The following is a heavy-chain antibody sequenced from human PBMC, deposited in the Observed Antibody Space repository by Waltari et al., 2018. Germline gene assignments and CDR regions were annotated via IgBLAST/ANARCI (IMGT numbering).Heavy chain of an antibody. Sequence: EVQLVESGGGLIQPGGSLRLSCAASGFTVSTNYMTWVRQAPGKGLEWLSVILWGGSTYYADSGKGRFTISRDNSKNTLYLQMNSLRAEDTAVYYCARDPSGSYPGDYWGQGTLVTVSS. CDR1: GFTVSTNY. CDR2: ILWGGST. D-gene: IGHD1-26*01. CDR3: ARDPSGSYPGDY. V-gene: IGHV3-53*01. J-gene: IGHJ4*02.